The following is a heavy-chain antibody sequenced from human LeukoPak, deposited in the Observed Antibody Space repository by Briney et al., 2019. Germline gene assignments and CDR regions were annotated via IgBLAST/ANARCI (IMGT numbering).Heavy chain of an antibody. Sequence: GGSLRLSCVASGFTFSSYAMSWVRQAPGKGLEWVSCISGSGGSTYYADSVKGRFTISRDNSKNTLYLQMNSLRAEDTAVYYCAKDNRAPGITIFGVVIIGAFDIWGQGTMVTVSS. CDR2: ISGSGGST. J-gene: IGHJ3*02. CDR1: GFTFSSYA. D-gene: IGHD3-3*01. CDR3: AKDNRAPGITIFGVVIIGAFDI. V-gene: IGHV3-23*01.